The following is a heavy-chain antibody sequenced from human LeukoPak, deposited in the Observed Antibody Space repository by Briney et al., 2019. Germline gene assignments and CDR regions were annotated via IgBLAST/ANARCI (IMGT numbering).Heavy chain of an antibody. CDR1: GFTFSSYG. V-gene: IGHV3-30*18. CDR3: AKDVRALNNYGSGSSGFY. Sequence: GGSLRLSCAASGFTFSSYGMHWVPQAPAKGLEGVAVISYDGSNKYYADPVKGRFTISRDNSKNTLYLQMNSLRVEDTAVYYCAKDVRALNNYGSGSSGFYWGQGTLVTVSS. J-gene: IGHJ4*02. CDR2: ISYDGSNK. D-gene: IGHD3-10*01.